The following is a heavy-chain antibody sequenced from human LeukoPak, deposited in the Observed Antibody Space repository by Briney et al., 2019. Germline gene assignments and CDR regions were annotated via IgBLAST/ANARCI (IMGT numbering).Heavy chain of an antibody. D-gene: IGHD5-18*01. Sequence: SETLSLTXXXXGDSINTKNYYWGWIRQPPGKGLEWIGSIYYSGNTYYNPSLKSRVTLSIDTSKNQFSLRLSSVTAADTAVYHCARHSYGTFDYWGQGTLVTVSS. CDR2: IYYSGNT. CDR1: GDSINTKNYY. J-gene: IGHJ4*02. V-gene: IGHV4-39*01. CDR3: ARHSYGTFDY.